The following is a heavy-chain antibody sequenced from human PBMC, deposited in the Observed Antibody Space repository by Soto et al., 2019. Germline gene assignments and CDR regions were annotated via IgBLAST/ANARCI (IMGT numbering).Heavy chain of an antibody. CDR1: GFTFSSAA. V-gene: IGHV3-23*01. Sequence: PGGSLRLSCVAAGFTFSSAAMNWVRQAPGKGLEWVSIISDTGTRTHYADSVKGRFTISRDNSKNTLYLQMNSLRAEDTAVYYCASSYYGSGSYPQYYYYGMDVWGQGTRSPSP. J-gene: IGHJ6*02. CDR2: ISDTGTRT. CDR3: ASSYYGSGSYPQYYYYGMDV. D-gene: IGHD3-10*01.